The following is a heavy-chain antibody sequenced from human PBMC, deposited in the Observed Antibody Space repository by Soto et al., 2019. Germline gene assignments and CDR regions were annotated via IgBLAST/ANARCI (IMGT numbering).Heavy chain of an antibody. CDR1: GGSISSMIYY. J-gene: IGHJ4*02. V-gene: IGHV4-39*01. Sequence: QLQLQESGPGLVKPSETLSLTCTVSGGSISSMIYYWGWIRQPPGKGLEWIGSTYYTESAYYNPSLMSRVTISVDTSKNQFSLELSSVTAADTAVYYCGRHGHSSSWDFDYWGQGTLVTVSS. D-gene: IGHD6-13*01. CDR3: GRHGHSSSWDFDY. CDR2: TYYTESA.